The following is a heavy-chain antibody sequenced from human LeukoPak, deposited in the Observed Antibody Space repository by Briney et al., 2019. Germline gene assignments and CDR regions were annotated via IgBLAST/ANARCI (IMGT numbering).Heavy chain of an antibody. CDR2: IYYSGST. V-gene: IGHV4-39*01. Sequence: GSLRLSCAASGFTFSSYEMNWVRQPPGKGLEWIGSIYYSGSTYYNPSLKSRVTISVDTSKNQFSLKLSSVTAADTAVYYCARRPGGDAFDIWGQGTMVTVSS. CDR3: ARRPGGDAFDI. CDR1: GFTFSSYE. D-gene: IGHD1-26*01. J-gene: IGHJ3*02.